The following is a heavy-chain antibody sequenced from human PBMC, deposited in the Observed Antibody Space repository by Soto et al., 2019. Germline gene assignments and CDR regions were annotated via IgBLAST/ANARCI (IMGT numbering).Heavy chain of an antibody. J-gene: IGHJ6*02. CDR2: MNPNSGNT. D-gene: IGHD2-15*01. CDR1: GYTFTSYD. Sequence: ASVKVSCKASGYTFTSYDINWVRQATGQGLEWMGWMNPNSGNTGYAQKFQGRVTMTRNTSISTAYMELSSLRSEDTAVYYCARDRPIGYASAVYYYYGMDVWGQGTTVTVSS. V-gene: IGHV1-8*01. CDR3: ARDRPIGYASAVYYYYGMDV.